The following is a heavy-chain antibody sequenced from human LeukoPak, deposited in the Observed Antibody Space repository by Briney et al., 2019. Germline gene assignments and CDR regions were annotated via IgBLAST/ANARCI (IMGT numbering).Heavy chain of an antibody. CDR3: ARGRWLQLWGDY. D-gene: IGHD5-18*01. Sequence: ASVKVSCKASGYTFTDYYIHWVRQAPGQGPEWMGWINSNTGDTKYAQKVQDRVTLTQDTSISPAYMELSRLQSDDTAVFYCARGRWLQLWGDYWGQGTPLTVSS. V-gene: IGHV1-2*02. CDR2: INSNTGDT. CDR1: GYTFTDYY. J-gene: IGHJ4*02.